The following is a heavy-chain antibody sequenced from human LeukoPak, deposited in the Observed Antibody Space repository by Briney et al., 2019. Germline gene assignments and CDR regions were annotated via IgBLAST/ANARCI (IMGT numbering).Heavy chain of an antibody. CDR1: GYSISSGYY. V-gene: IGHV4-38-2*02. CDR2: IYHSGST. CDR3: ARELSDGDSYGTHYYYYYMDV. J-gene: IGHJ6*03. Sequence: SETLSLTCTVSGYSISSGYYWGWIRQPPGKGLEWIGSIYHSGSTYYNPSLKSRVTISVDTSKNQFSLKLSSVTAADTAVYYCARELSDGDSYGTHYYYYYMDVWGKGTTVTVSS. D-gene: IGHD5-18*01.